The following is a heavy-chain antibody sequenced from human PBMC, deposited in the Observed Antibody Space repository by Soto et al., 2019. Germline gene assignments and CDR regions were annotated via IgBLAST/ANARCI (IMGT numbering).Heavy chain of an antibody. D-gene: IGHD6-6*01. J-gene: IGHJ6*03. CDR1: GYTFTSYG. Sequence: ASVKVSCKASGYTFTSYGISWVRQAPGQGLEWMGWISAYNGNTNYAQKLQGRVTMTTDTSTSTAYMELRSLRSDDTAVYYCARDHVVMQLVETVYYYYYYMDVWGKGTTVTVSS. V-gene: IGHV1-18*01. CDR2: ISAYNGNT. CDR3: ARDHVVMQLVETVYYYYYYMDV.